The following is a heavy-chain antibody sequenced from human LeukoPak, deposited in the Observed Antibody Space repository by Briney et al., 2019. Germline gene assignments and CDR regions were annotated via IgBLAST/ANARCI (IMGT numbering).Heavy chain of an antibody. Sequence: PSETLSLTCTVSGGSISSSSYYWGWIRQPPGKGLEWVANIKQDGSEKSYVDSVKGRFTISRDNAKNSLYLQMNSLRAEDTAVYYCARVWKTVDDSSGYRPFDIWGQGTMVTVSS. CDR3: ARVWKTVDDSSGYRPFDI. V-gene: IGHV3-7*01. CDR2: IKQDGSEK. J-gene: IGHJ3*02. D-gene: IGHD3-22*01. CDR1: GGSISSSSYY.